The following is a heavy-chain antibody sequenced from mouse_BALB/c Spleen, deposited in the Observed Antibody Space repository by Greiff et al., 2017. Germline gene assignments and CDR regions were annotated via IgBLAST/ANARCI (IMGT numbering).Heavy chain of an antibody. J-gene: IGHJ4*01. CDR3: ARWGYYDYSSYAMDY. V-gene: IGHV1-14*01. CDR1: GYTFTSYV. CDR2: INPYNDGT. D-gene: IGHD2-4*01. Sequence: EVQLQQSGPELVKPGASVKMSCKASGYTFTSYVMHWVKQKPGQGLEWIGYINPYNDGTKYNEKFKGKATLTSDKSSSTAYMELSSLTSEDSAVYYCARWGYYDYSSYAMDYWGQGTSVTVSS.